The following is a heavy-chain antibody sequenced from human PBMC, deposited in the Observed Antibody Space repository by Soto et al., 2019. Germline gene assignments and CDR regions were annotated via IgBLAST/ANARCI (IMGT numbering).Heavy chain of an antibody. Sequence: EVQLLESGGGLVQPGGSLRLSCAVTGLTFSNYAMSWVRQAPGKGLEWVSVISGSGDSTHYAESVKGRFTISRDNSKNTVYVLMNSLRAEDTAVYYCAKMSTGSIRDYWGQGTLVTVSS. J-gene: IGHJ4*02. CDR2: ISGSGDST. CDR1: GLTFSNYA. CDR3: AKMSTGSIRDY. D-gene: IGHD4-17*01. V-gene: IGHV3-23*01.